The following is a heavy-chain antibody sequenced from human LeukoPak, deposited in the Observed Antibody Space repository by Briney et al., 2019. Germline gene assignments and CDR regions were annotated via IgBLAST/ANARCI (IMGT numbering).Heavy chain of an antibody. D-gene: IGHD2-21*01. Sequence: ASVKVSCKASGYTFSSYGISWVRQAPGQGLEWMGWISAYNGNTNYAQKYQGRVTVTTDTSTSTAYMELRSLRSDDTAVYYCARVGSGSGDLAPFDYWGQGTLVTVSS. CDR2: ISAYNGNT. CDR1: GYTFSSYG. J-gene: IGHJ4*02. CDR3: ARVGSGSGDLAPFDY. V-gene: IGHV1-18*01.